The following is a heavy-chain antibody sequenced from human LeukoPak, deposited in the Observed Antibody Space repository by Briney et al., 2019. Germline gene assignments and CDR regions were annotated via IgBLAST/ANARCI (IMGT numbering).Heavy chain of an antibody. V-gene: IGHV4-4*07. Sequence: SETLSLTCTVSGGSISSYYWSWIRQPAGKGLEWIGRIYSTGSTYYNPSLKSRVTMSVDTSKNQFSLKLSSVTAADTAVYYCAREWGNYNFDYWGQGTLVTVSS. CDR3: AREWGNYNFDY. D-gene: IGHD1-7*01. J-gene: IGHJ4*02. CDR2: IYSTGST. CDR1: GGSISSYY.